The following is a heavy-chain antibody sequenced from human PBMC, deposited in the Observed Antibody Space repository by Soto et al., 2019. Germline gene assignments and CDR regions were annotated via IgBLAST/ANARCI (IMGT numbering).Heavy chain of an antibody. CDR1: GFTFSSRW. Sequence: PGGSLRLSCVASGFTFSSRWMNWVRHVPGKGLEWVANIKQDGSEIHYVDSVKGRFTISRDNAKNSLYLQMNSLRVEDTAVYHCVGSSGWTGDFWGQGILVTSPQ. CDR2: IKQDGSEI. J-gene: IGHJ4*02. V-gene: IGHV3-7*04. D-gene: IGHD3-10*01. CDR3: VGSSGWTGDF.